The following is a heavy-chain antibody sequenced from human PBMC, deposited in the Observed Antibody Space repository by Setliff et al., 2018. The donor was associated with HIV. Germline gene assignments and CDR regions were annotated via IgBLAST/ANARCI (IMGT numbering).Heavy chain of an antibody. Sequence: GASVKVSCKASADTFNSYTIHWVRQTPGQGLEWMGRTIPVLSMSNFALKFQGRVSLTIDTSASTAYMELRSLRSDDTAVYYCARDDGGYNYAEAFDVWGQGTMVTVSS. J-gene: IGHJ3*01. V-gene: IGHV1-69*04. CDR2: TIPVLSMS. CDR3: ARDDGGYNYAEAFDV. CDR1: ADTFNSYT. D-gene: IGHD3-16*01.